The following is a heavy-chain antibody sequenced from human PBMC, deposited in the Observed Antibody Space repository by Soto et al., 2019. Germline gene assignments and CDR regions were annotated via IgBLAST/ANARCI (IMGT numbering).Heavy chain of an antibody. CDR3: ARRWGANFDY. V-gene: IGHV4-59*01. D-gene: IGHD3-16*01. J-gene: IGHJ4*02. CDR2: IYYSGST. Sequence: QVQLQESGPGLVKPSETLSLPCTVSGGSISSYYWSWIRQPPGKGLEWIGYIYYSGSTNYNPSLKRRVTISVATSKSQFSLKLSSVTAAEAAVYYCARRWGANFDYWGQGTLVTVSS. CDR1: GGSISSYY.